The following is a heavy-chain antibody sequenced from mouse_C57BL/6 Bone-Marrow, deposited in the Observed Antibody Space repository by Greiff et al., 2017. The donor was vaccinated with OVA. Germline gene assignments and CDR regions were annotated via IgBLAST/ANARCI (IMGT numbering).Heavy chain of an antibody. Sequence: QVQLQQSGPELVKPGASVKISCKASGYAFSSSWMNWVKQRPGKGLEWIGRIYPGDGDTNYTGQFTGKTTLTADKSSSTAYMQLSSLTSEDSAVYFCARPYYGSSYYWCFAVWGTGTTVTVSA. CDR1: GYAFSSSW. CDR3: ARPYYGSSYYWCFAV. V-gene: IGHV1-82*01. J-gene: IGHJ1*03. CDR2: IYPGDGDT. D-gene: IGHD1-1*01.